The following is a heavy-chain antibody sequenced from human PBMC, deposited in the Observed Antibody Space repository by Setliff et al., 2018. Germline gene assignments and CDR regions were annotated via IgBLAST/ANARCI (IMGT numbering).Heavy chain of an antibody. D-gene: IGHD3-10*01. CDR1: GGSISSSSYY. CDR3: ARRPTGPGAPFDI. CDR2: IHYNGNL. Sequence: SETPSLTCTVSGGSISSSSYYWGWIRQSPGEGLEWIANIHYNGNLYYNPSLKNRATISMDTSKIQFSLKLISVTAADTALYFCARRPTGPGAPFDIWGHGTMVTVSS. J-gene: IGHJ3*02. V-gene: IGHV4-39*01.